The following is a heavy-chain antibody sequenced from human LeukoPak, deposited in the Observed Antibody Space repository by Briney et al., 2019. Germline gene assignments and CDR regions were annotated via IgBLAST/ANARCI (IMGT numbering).Heavy chain of an antibody. J-gene: IGHJ4*02. CDR3: ARVNSGYDCGY. V-gene: IGHV1-46*01. CDR1: GYTFTSYY. CDR2: INPSVGST. Sequence: ASVKVSCKESGYTFTSYYMHWVRQAPGQGLEWVGIINPSVGSTSYAQKFQGRVTMTRDTSTSTVYMELSSLRSEDTAVYYCARVNSGYDCGYWGQGTLVTVSS. D-gene: IGHD5-12*01.